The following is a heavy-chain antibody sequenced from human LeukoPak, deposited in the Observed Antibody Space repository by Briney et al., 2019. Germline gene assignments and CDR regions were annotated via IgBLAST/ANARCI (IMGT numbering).Heavy chain of an antibody. Sequence: SETLSLTCAVYGGSFSGYYWSWIRQPPGKGLEWIGEIKHSGSTNYNPSLKSRVTISVDTSKNQFSLKLSSVTAADTAVYYCARVGRWTGWFDPWGQGTLVTVSS. V-gene: IGHV4-34*01. CDR3: ARVGRWTGWFDP. D-gene: IGHD3/OR15-3a*01. CDR2: IKHSGST. CDR1: GGSFSGYY. J-gene: IGHJ5*02.